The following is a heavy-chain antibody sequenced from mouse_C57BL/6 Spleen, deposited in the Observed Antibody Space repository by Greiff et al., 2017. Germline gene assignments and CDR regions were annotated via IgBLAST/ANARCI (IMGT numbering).Heavy chain of an antibody. Sequence: QVQLQQSGAELVRPGASVKLSCKASGYTFTDYYINWVKQRPGQGLEWIARIYPGSGNTNYNEKFKGKATLTAEKSSSTAYMQLSSLTSEDAAVYFCARGTGIDYWGQGTTLTVSS. CDR1: GYTFTDYY. CDR3: ARGTGIDY. CDR2: IYPGSGNT. D-gene: IGHD4-1*01. V-gene: IGHV1-76*01. J-gene: IGHJ2*01.